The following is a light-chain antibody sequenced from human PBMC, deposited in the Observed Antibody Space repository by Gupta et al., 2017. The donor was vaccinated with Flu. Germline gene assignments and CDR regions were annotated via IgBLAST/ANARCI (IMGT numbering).Light chain of an antibody. CDR2: AAF. V-gene: IGKV3-20*01. CDR3: QQYYSSYT. CDR1: QTINTNS. Sequence: DIVLTQSPGTLSLSPGESATLPCRTSQTINTNSFAWFQQKPGQAPKLLIYAAFRRATGIPDRFSGSGSGTDFTLTISRLEPEDFAVYYCQQYYSSYTFGQGTKLEIK. J-gene: IGKJ2*01.